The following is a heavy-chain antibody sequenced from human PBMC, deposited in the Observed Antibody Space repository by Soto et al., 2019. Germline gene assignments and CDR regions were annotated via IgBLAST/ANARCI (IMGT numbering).Heavy chain of an antibody. J-gene: IGHJ4*02. D-gene: IGHD3-22*01. CDR1: GFTFTNYW. CDR2: INSDGSNT. CDR3: ARVIVRTSYSDRSGYYFKY. Sequence: GGSLRLSCVASGFTFTNYWMHWVRQAPGKGLVWASYINSDGSNTNYADSVKGRFTVSRDDSKNTLYLQMNTLRPEDTAIYYCARVIVRTSYSDRSGYYFKYWGQGTLVTVSS. V-gene: IGHV3-74*01.